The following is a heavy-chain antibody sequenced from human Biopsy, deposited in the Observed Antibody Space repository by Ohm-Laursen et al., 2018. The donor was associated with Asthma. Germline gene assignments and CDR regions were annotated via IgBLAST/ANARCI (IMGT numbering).Heavy chain of an antibody. J-gene: IGHJ4*02. CDR3: ARHWDWGSFFDY. CDR1: GGSMSSSSYY. D-gene: IGHD7-27*01. CDR2: ISYTGSA. Sequence: GTLSLTWAVSGGSMSSSSYYWGWIRQPPGKGLEWMGSISYTGSAYHNPSLKSRVTISVDTSKNHFSLKLSSVTAADTAVYYCARHWDWGSFFDYWGQGTLVTVSS. V-gene: IGHV4-39*01.